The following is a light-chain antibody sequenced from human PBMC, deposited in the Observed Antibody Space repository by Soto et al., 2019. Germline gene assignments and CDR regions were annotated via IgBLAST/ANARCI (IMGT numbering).Light chain of an antibody. J-gene: IGLJ1*01. CDR3: ATWDDRLNGYV. CDR1: SSNVGRST. V-gene: IGLV1-44*01. Sequence: QSVLTPPPAGSGTPGQCVSSSCCGRSSNVGRSTVTWYQRLPGSPTILLLNRITLPSSGVQDRFSGSRSGPSASLAIGALKSEDEADHSCATWDDRLNGYVFGSGTKVTVL. CDR2: RIT.